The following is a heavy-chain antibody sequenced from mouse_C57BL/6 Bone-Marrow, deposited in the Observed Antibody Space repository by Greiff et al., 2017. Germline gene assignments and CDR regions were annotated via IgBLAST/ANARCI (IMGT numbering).Heavy chain of an antibody. V-gene: IGHV14-2*01. Sequence: VQLQQSGAELVKPGASVKLSCTASGFNITDYYMHWVKQRPEQGLEWIGRIDPEDGETKYAPKFQGKATVTVDTSSNTAYLQLSSLTSEDTAVYYCASLWYGSGYGWYFDVWGTGTTVTVSS. CDR2: IDPEDGET. D-gene: IGHD1-1*01. J-gene: IGHJ1*03. CDR3: ASLWYGSGYGWYFDV. CDR1: GFNITDYY.